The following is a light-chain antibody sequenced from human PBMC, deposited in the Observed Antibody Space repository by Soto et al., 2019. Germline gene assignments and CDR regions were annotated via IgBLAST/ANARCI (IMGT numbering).Light chain of an antibody. CDR2: DAS. CDR1: QSVSSY. V-gene: IGKV3-11*01. J-gene: IGKJ2*01. CDR3: QQRSNWPYMYT. Sequence: EIVLTQSPATLSLSPGERATLSCRASQSVSSYLAWYQQKPGQAPRLLIYDASNRATGISARFSGSGSGTDFTLTISSLEPEDFAVYYCQQRSNWPYMYTFGQGTKLEIK.